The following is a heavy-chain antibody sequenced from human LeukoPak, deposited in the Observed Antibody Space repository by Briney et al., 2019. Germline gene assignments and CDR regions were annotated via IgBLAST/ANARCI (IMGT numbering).Heavy chain of an antibody. CDR3: AKVRVVAPHARDAFDI. CDR2: ISGSGGST. Sequence: GGSLRLSCAASGFTFSNFAMSWVRQAPGKGLEWVSAISGSGGSTYYADSVKGRFTISRDNSKNRLYLQMNSLRAEDTAVYYCAKVRVVAPHARDAFDIWGQGTMVTVSS. CDR1: GFTFSNFA. J-gene: IGHJ3*02. V-gene: IGHV3-23*01. D-gene: IGHD3-22*01.